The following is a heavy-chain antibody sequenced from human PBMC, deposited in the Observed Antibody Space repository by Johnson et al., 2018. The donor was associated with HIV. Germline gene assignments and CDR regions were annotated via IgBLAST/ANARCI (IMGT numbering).Heavy chain of an antibody. J-gene: IGHJ3*02. D-gene: IGHD3-22*01. V-gene: IGHV3-20*04. CDR3: ARDLKSYYDSSGYFDAFDI. Sequence: VQLVESGGGVVQPGGSLRLSCAASGFTSSSYGMHWVRQAPGKGLEWVSGINWNGGSTGYADSVKGRFTISRDNAKNSVYLQMNNLRAEDTAMYYCARDLKSYYDSSGYFDAFDIWGQGTMVTVSS. CDR2: INWNGGST. CDR1: GFTSSSYG.